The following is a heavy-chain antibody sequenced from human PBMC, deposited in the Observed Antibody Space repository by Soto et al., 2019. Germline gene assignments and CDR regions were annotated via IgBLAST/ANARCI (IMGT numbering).Heavy chain of an antibody. V-gene: IGHV1-69*06. CDR3: ARHPVDTAMVTGRYYYYGMDG. CDR2: IIPIFGTA. Sequence: QVQLVQSGAEVKKPGSSVKVSCKASGGTFSSYAISWVRQAPGQGLEWMGGIIPIFGTANYAQKFQGSVTITADKSTSTAHMEVSSLRSEDTGVYYCARHPVDTAMVTGRYYYYGMDGWGQGTTVTVSS. CDR1: GGTFSSYA. D-gene: IGHD5-18*01. J-gene: IGHJ6*02.